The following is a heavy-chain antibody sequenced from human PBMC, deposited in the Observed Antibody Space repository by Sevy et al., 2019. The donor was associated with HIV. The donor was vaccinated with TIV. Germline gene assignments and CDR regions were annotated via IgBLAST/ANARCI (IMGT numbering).Heavy chain of an antibody. V-gene: IGHV1-24*01. Sequence: ASVKVSCKVSGYTLSKLSMHWVRQAPGKGLEWMGGFHEDGESMYAQKFQGRVTMTEDTSTDTAYMELRSLGSEDKAVYYCATDIVVGRDYWGQGTLVTVSS. D-gene: IGHD2-2*01. CDR2: FHEDGES. CDR3: ATDIVVGRDY. J-gene: IGHJ4*02. CDR1: GYTLSKLS.